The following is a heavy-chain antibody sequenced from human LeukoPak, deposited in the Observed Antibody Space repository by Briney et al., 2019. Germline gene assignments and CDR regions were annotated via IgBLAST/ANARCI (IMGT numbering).Heavy chain of an antibody. CDR3: ARDRGGGDFWSGYHDALDI. V-gene: IGHV3-7*01. D-gene: IGHD3-3*01. CDR2: IKDDGSQK. Sequence: GSLRLSCAASGFTFSTYWMTWVRQAPGKGLEWVANIKDDGSQKYYEDSVKGRFTISRDNAHISLYLQIDCLRAEDTAVYYCARDRGGGDFWSGYHDALDIWGQGTMVTVSS. J-gene: IGHJ3*02. CDR1: GFTFSTYW.